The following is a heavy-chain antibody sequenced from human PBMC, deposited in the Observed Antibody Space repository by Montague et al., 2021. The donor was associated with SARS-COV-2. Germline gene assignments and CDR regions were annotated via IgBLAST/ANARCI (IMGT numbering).Heavy chain of an antibody. V-gene: IGHV2-70*17. CDR3: ARRYDLYRAEAFDV. Sequence: PALVKPTQTLTLTCTFSGFSLGTSEMSVSWIRQPPGKALEWLARIDWDDDKFYSTSLETRLTISKDTSKNRVVLTMTNLDPVDTATYYCARRYDLYRAEAFDVWGQGKMITVSS. CDR2: IDWDDDK. D-gene: IGHD3-3*01. CDR1: GFSLGTSEMS. J-gene: IGHJ3*01.